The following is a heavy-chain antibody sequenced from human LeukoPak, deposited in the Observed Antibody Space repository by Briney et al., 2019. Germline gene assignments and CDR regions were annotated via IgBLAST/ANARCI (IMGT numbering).Heavy chain of an antibody. J-gene: IGHJ6*04. CDR3: ARAGQYYDILTDSIYYYYGIDV. Sequence: PSETLSLPCTVSGGSISSYYWSWIRQPPGKGLEWVGYIYYSGSNNYYPSLESRVTISVDTSKNHFALKLSSVTAADTAVYHCARAGQYYDILTDSIYYYYGIDVWGNGTTVTVSS. D-gene: IGHD3-9*01. V-gene: IGHV4-59*01. CDR1: GGSISSYY. CDR2: IYYSGSN.